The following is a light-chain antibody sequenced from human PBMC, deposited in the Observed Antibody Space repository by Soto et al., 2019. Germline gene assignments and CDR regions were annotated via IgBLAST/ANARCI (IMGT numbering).Light chain of an antibody. CDR2: DAS. CDR1: QGISSA. Sequence: AIQLTQSPSSLSASVGDRVTITCRASQGISSALAWFQQKPGEPPKLLIYDASSLESWVPSRFSGSGSGTHFTLTISSLQPEDFATYYCQQFNSYPVTFGGGTKVDIK. J-gene: IGKJ4*01. CDR3: QQFNSYPVT. V-gene: IGKV1-13*02.